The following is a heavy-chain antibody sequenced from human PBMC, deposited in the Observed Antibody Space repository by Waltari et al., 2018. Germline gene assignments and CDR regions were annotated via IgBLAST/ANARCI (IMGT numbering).Heavy chain of an antibody. CDR1: GAYFESSSHY. D-gene: IGHD3-9*01. CDR3: ARTAYDHLTGYPTLDH. Sequence: QVQLQESGPGLVKPSETLSLTCSVSGAYFESSSHYWGWVRPPPGKGLEWIGSIYYSGSTYYNPSLKGRVNMSVDTANYQFSLKVTSVTAADTAIYYCARTAYDHLTGYPTLDHWGQGILVTVSS. CDR2: IYYSGST. V-gene: IGHV4-39*07. J-gene: IGHJ4*02.